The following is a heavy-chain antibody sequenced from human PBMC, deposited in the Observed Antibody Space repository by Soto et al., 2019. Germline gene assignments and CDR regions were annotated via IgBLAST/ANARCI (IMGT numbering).Heavy chain of an antibody. CDR2: ISSSGSTI. J-gene: IGHJ3*02. D-gene: IGHD3-22*01. Sequence: PGGSLRLSCAASGFTFSSYEMNWVRQAPGKGLEWVSYISSSGSTIYYADSVKGRFTISRDNAKNSLYLQMNSLRAEDTAVYYCARESLITSIWGQGTMVTVSS. CDR3: ARESLITSI. V-gene: IGHV3-48*03. CDR1: GFTFSSYE.